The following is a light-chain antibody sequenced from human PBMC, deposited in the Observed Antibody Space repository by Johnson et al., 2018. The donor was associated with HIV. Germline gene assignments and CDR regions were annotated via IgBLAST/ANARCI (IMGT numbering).Light chain of an antibody. CDR1: SSNIGNNY. CDR2: DNN. Sequence: QSVLTQPPSVSAAPGQKVTISCSGSSSNIGNNYVSWYQQLPGTAPKLLIYDNNKRPSGIPDRFSGSKSGTSATLGITGLQTGDEADYYCGTWDSSLSEGVFGTVTKVTVL. J-gene: IGLJ1*01. V-gene: IGLV1-51*01. CDR3: GTWDSSLSEGV.